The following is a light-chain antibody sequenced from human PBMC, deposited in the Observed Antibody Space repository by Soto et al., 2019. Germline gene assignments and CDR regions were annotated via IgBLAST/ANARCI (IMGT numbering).Light chain of an antibody. V-gene: IGLV2-8*01. CDR2: EVT. J-gene: IGLJ2*01. Sequence: QSVLTQPPSASGSPGQSVTIPCTGTSSDIGEYNYVSWYQQHPGKVPKLLIYEVTKRPSGVPDRFSGSKSGNTASLTVSGLQAEDEADYYCSSFAGAPVVFGGGTKVTVL. CDR1: SSDIGEYNY. CDR3: SSFAGAPVV.